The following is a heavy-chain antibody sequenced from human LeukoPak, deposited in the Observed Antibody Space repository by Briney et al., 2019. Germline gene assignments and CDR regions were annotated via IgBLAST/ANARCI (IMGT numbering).Heavy chain of an antibody. CDR2: IDSSSSYI. CDR1: GFTFNSYT. D-gene: IGHD2-2*02. Sequence: GGSLRLSCAASGFTFNSYTLNWVRQAPGKGLEWVSSIDSSSSYIYYADSVKGRFTISRDNSKNTLYLQMNSLRAEDTAVYYCARDSIVVVPAAIQYYYYYYMDVWGKGTTVTVSS. V-gene: IGHV3-21*01. J-gene: IGHJ6*03. CDR3: ARDSIVVVPAAIQYYYYYYMDV.